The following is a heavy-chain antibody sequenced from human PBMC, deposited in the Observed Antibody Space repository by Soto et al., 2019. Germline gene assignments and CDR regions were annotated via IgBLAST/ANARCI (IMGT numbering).Heavy chain of an antibody. Sequence: PSETLSLTCTVSGGSISSYYWSWIRQPPGKGLEWIGYIYYSGSTNYNPSLKSRVTISVDTSKNQFSPKLSSVTAADTAVYYCARDPIVGATKSYYYGMDVWGQGTTVTVSS. J-gene: IGHJ6*02. CDR3: ARDPIVGATKSYYYGMDV. V-gene: IGHV4-59*01. CDR2: IYYSGST. CDR1: GGSISSYY. D-gene: IGHD1-26*01.